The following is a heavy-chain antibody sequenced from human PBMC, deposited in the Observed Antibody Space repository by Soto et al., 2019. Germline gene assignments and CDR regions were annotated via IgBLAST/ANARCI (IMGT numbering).Heavy chain of an antibody. CDR1: GFTVNNYY. Sequence: EVQLVESGGGLVQPGGSLRLSCAASGFTVNNYYMSWVRQAPGKGLEWLSVIYAGGSTYYADSVKGRFIISRDISENMLYLQVNSLRAEDTAIYYCARDGNSVTRGDLLYWGQGVLVTVSS. CDR2: IYAGGST. CDR3: ARDGNSVTRGDLLY. J-gene: IGHJ4*02. D-gene: IGHD5-12*01. V-gene: IGHV3-66*01.